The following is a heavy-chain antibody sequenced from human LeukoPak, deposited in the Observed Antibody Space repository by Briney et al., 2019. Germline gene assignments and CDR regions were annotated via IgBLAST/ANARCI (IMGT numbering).Heavy chain of an antibody. CDR3: ARDYNDYGDSRFDY. CDR2: IYSSGTT. D-gene: IGHD4-17*01. J-gene: IGHJ4*02. Sequence: SETLSLTCTVSGGSTINYFRSWIRQPAGKGLEWIGHIYSSGTTHYNPSLNNRVTISLDTSKSQFSLHLNSVTAADTAVYYCARDYNDYGDSRFDYWGQGTLVTVSS. CDR1: GGSTINYF. V-gene: IGHV4-4*07.